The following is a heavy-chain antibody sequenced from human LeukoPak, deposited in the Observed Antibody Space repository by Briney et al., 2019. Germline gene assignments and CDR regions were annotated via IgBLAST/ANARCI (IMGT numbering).Heavy chain of an antibody. V-gene: IGHV3-53*05. J-gene: IGHJ4*02. CDR1: GFTVSSNY. CDR3: AKDIGLWFGEGVDY. D-gene: IGHD3-10*01. CDR2: IYSGGST. Sequence: GGSLRLSCAASGFTVSSNYMSWVRQAPGKGLEWVSIIYSGGSTYYADSVKGRFTISRDNSKNTLYLQMNSLRAEDTAVYYCAKDIGLWFGEGVDYWGQGTLVTVSS.